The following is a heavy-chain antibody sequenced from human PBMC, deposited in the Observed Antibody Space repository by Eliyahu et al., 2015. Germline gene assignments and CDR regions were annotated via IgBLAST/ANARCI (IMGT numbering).Heavy chain of an antibody. D-gene: IGHD2-2*02. CDR2: ISGSGGST. CDR3: ATLGYCSSTSCYNYYYGMDV. Sequence: EVQLLESGGGLVQPGGSLRLSCAASGFTFSSYAMXWVRQAPGTGLEWVSGISGSGGSTYYADSVKGRFTISRDNSKNTLYLQMNSLRAEDTAVYYCATLGYCSSTSCYNYYYGMDVWGRGTTVTASS. J-gene: IGHJ6*02. CDR1: GFTFSSYA. V-gene: IGHV3-23*01.